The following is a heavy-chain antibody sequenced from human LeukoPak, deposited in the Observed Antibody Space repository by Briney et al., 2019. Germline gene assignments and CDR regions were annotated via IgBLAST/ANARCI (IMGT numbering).Heavy chain of an antibody. J-gene: IGHJ4*02. CDR1: GFTFSRHP. Sequence: GGSLRLSCVASGFTFSRHPMSWVRQAPGNGLELVSAINERGDITKYADSVMRRFTISGDSSKDTLYLQMNSLRAEDTAVYYCARGDDISPGRVLEYWGRGTLVTVSS. V-gene: IGHV3-23*01. CDR3: ARGDDISPGRVLEY. D-gene: IGHD3-9*01. CDR2: INERGDIT.